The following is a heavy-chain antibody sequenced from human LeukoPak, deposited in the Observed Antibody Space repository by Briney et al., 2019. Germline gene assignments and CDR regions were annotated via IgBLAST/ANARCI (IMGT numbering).Heavy chain of an antibody. CDR1: GGSISSYY. D-gene: IGHD6-13*01. CDR3: ARRRSSSWYFDY. J-gene: IGHJ4*02. Sequence: SETLSLTCTVSGGSISSYYWSWIRQPAGKGLEWIGRIYTSGSTNYNPSLKSRVTISVDTSKNQFSLKLSSVTAADTAVYYCARRRSSSWYFDYWGQGTLVTVSS. CDR2: IYTSGST. V-gene: IGHV4-4*07.